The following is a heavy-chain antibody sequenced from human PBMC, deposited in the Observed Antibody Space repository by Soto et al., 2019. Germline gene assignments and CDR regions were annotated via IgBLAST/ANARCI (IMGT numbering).Heavy chain of an antibody. CDR1: GGSISSYY. V-gene: IGHV3-23*01. CDR3: AKDRSAYYYYYGMDV. J-gene: IGHJ6*02. Sequence: PSETLSLTCTVSGGSISSYYWSWVRQAPGKGLEWVSAISGSGGSTYYADSVKGRFTISRDNSKNTLYLQMNSLRAEDTAVYYCAKDRSAYYYYYGMDVWGQGTTVTVSS. CDR2: ISGSGGST.